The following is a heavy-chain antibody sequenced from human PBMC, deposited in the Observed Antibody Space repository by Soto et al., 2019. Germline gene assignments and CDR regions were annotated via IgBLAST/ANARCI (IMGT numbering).Heavy chain of an antibody. D-gene: IGHD2-2*01. J-gene: IGHJ6*02. Sequence: EVHLVESGGGLVQPGGSLRLSCAASGFTFSSYEMNWVRQAPGKGLEWVSYITSSGSNTHYADSVKGRFTISRDNAKNSLFLQMNSLRTEDTAVYYFARDICSSSSCYLYYYYGMDVWGQGTTVTVSS. CDR3: ARDICSSSSCYLYYYYGMDV. CDR1: GFTFSSYE. V-gene: IGHV3-48*03. CDR2: ITSSGSNT.